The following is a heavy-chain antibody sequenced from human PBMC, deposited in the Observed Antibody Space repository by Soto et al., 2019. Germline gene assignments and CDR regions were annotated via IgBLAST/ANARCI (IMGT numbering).Heavy chain of an antibody. CDR1: GYSFTNYG. Sequence: QVQLVQSGDEVKKPGASVKVSCKTSGYSFTNYGISWVRQAPGQGLECMGWISPYSGNTNHAQKFQGRVTLTTDTSTSTAYMELSSLTSDDTAVYYCARDGSYPSGGIDSWGQGTLVTVSS. CDR3: ARDGSYPSGGIDS. J-gene: IGHJ4*02. V-gene: IGHV1-18*01. CDR2: ISPYSGNT. D-gene: IGHD6-25*01.